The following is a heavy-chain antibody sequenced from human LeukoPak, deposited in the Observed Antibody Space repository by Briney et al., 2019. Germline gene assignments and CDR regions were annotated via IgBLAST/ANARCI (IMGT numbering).Heavy chain of an antibody. Sequence: GGSLRLSCAASVFTFSSHWMSWVRQAPGKRLEWVANINQDASEKYYVDSVKGRFTISRDNAKNSLYLQTNSLRVEDTAVYYCVRVGSSSGIHEYWGQGTLVTVSS. D-gene: IGHD6-6*01. V-gene: IGHV3-7*01. CDR1: VFTFSSHW. CDR3: VRVGSSSGIHEY. CDR2: INQDASEK. J-gene: IGHJ4*02.